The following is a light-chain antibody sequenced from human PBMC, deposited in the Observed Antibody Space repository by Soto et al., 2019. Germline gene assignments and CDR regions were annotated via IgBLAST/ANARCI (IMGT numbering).Light chain of an antibody. CDR1: QSISNY. Sequence: DIQMTQSPSSLSASVGDRVTITCRASQSISNYLNWYQQKPGKAPKLLIYAASSLQSGVPSRFSGSGSGTDLTLTINSLQPEDFATYYCQQSYSAQLTFGGGTKVDIK. V-gene: IGKV1-39*01. J-gene: IGKJ4*01. CDR2: AAS. CDR3: QQSYSAQLT.